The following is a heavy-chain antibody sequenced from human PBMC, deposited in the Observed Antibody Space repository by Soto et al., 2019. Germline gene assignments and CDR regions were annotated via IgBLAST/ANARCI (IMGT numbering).Heavy chain of an antibody. D-gene: IGHD2-8*01. CDR1: GFSLSSYE. J-gene: IGHJ6*02. V-gene: IGHV3-48*03. CDR3: ARDAFDIFYKYRMDI. CDR2: ISSSGRTI. Sequence: PGGSLRLSCAASGFSLSSYEMNWVRQAPGKGLEWVSYISSSGRTINYADSVKGRFTISRDDAKKLLYLQMHSLRAEDTAVYYCARDAFDIFYKYRMDIWGQGTPVTVSS.